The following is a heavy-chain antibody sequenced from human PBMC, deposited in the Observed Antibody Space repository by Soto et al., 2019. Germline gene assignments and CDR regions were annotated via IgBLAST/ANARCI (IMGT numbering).Heavy chain of an antibody. CDR3: AKDYYYDSSGYYYPLLAQSFDY. CDR1: GGTFSSYA. V-gene: IGHV3-23*01. D-gene: IGHD3-22*01. CDR2: ISGSGGST. J-gene: IGHJ4*02. Sequence: RASVKVSCKASGGTFSSYAMSWVRQAPGKGLEWVSAISGSGGSTYYADSVKGRFTISRDNSKNTLYLQMNSLRAEDTAVYYCAKDYYYDSSGYYYPLLAQSFDYWGQGTLVTVSS.